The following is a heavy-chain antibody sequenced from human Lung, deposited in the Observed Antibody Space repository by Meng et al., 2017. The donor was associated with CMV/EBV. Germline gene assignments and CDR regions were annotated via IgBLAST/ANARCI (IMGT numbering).Heavy chain of an antibody. J-gene: IGHJ4*01. CDR3: AKSSDNGWSY. V-gene: IGHV1-2*06. CDR2: VNPISDDT. CDR1: GYSFSGFS. D-gene: IGHD6-19*01. Sequence: VPLVQSGAELKRPGASVKISCQASGYSFSGFSLTWARQAPGHGLEWLGRVNPISDDTHPAQKCEGRITVTRGATIDKAVMELTRLRPDDTAVYYCAKSSDNGWSYWGPGTLVTVSS.